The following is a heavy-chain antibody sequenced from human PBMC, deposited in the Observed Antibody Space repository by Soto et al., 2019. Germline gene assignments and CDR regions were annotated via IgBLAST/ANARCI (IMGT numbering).Heavy chain of an antibody. Sequence: KPSETLSLTCSVSGASITSYHWSWIRQPPGKGLEWVGYIYYSGSTNYNPSLKSRVTISVDTSKNQLSLKLKSMTAADTAVYYCARGDSSGYYYSFDYWGRGTLVTVSS. CDR3: ARGDSSGYYYSFDY. CDR1: GASITSYH. D-gene: IGHD3-22*01. V-gene: IGHV4-59*01. CDR2: IYYSGST. J-gene: IGHJ4*02.